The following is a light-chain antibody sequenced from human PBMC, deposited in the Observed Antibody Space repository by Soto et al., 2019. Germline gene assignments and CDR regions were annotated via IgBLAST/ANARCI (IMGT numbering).Light chain of an antibody. CDR3: QQYGSSPSLT. CDR2: GAS. CDR1: QSVSSNY. V-gene: IGKV3-20*01. J-gene: IGKJ4*01. Sequence: EIVLTQSPGTLSLSPGERATLSCRASQSVSSNYLAWYQHKPGQAPRLLIYGASSRATGIPDRFSGSGSGTDFSLTISRLEPEDFELYYCQQYGSSPSLTFGGGTKVEIK.